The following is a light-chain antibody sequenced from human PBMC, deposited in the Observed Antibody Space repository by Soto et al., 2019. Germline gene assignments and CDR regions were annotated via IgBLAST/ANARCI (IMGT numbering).Light chain of an antibody. CDR3: QTWGTGIHVV. CDR2: LDSDGSH. CDR1: SGHSSYA. Sequence: QSVLTQSPSASASLGASVKLTCTLSSGHSSYAIVWHQQQPEKGPRYLMKLDSDGSHTKGDAIPDRFSGSSSGAERYLTISSLQSEDEADYYCQTWGTGIHVVFGGGTNLTVL. J-gene: IGLJ2*01. V-gene: IGLV4-69*01.